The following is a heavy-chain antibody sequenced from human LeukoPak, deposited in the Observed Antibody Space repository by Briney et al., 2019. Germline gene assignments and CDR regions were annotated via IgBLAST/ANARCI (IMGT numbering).Heavy chain of an antibody. J-gene: IGHJ4*02. D-gene: IGHD3-10*01. CDR1: GFTFSSYA. CDR3: AKGFSGSGSYKYYFDY. V-gene: IGHV3-23*01. CDR2: ISSSGGST. Sequence: GGSLRLSCAASGFTFSSYAMSWVRQAPGKGLEWVSAISSSGGSTYYADSVKGRLTISRDDSKNTLYLQMNSLRAEDTAVYYCAKGFSGSGSYKYYFDYWGQGTLVTVSS.